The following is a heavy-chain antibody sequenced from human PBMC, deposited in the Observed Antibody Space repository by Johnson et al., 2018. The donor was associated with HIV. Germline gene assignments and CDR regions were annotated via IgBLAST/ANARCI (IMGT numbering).Heavy chain of an antibody. CDR1: GFTFSNAW. Sequence: VQLVESGGGLVKPGGSLRLSCAASGFTFSNAWMSWVRQAPGKGLEWVGRIKSKTDGGTTDYAAPVKGRFTISRDDSENTLYLQMNSLRAEDTAVYYCARDHVRWELLGAFDIWGQGTMVTVSS. D-gene: IGHD1-26*01. CDR2: IKSKTDGGTT. V-gene: IGHV3-15*01. CDR3: ARDHVRWELLGAFDI. J-gene: IGHJ3*02.